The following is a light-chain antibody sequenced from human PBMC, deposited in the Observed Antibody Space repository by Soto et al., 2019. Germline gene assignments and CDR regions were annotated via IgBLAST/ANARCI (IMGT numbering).Light chain of an antibody. CDR3: QHCGSSWT. Sequence: IGMPQSPTTLSASVGDRVTLSCRASQSINSCLAWYQQKPGQAPRPLIYGASTMATEIPARFSGSGSGTEFTLTISSLQPEDFAVYYCQHCGSSWTFGQGTKVDIK. CDR1: QSINSC. J-gene: IGKJ1*01. CDR2: GAS. V-gene: IGKV3-15*01.